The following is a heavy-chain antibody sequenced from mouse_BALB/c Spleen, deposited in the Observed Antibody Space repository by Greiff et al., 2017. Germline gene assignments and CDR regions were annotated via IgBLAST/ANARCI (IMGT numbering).Heavy chain of an antibody. CDR2: ISSGGST. V-gene: IGHV5-6-5*01. CDR1: GFTFSSYA. CDR3: ARVITTVVAHFDY. D-gene: IGHD1-1*01. Sequence: EVQLQESGGGLVKPGGSLKLSCAASGFTFSSYAMSWVRQTPEKRLEWVASISSGGSTYYPDSVKGRFTISRDNARNILYLQMSSLRSEDTAMYYCARVITTVVAHFDYWGQGTTLTVSS. J-gene: IGHJ2*01.